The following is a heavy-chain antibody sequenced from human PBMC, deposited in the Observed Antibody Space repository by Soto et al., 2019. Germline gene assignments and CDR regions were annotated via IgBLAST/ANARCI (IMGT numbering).Heavy chain of an antibody. CDR2: IFYGHGT. CDR3: ARQPTGYPNWFDA. Sequence: QVQLQESGPGLVNPSETLSLTCTVSGGSVTSSTSSWAWVRQPPGKGLHWIGTIFYGHGTYYNPSLESRVTISLDTSKIQFSLELTSVTAADTAGYYCARQPTGYPNWFDAWGRGILVIVSS. J-gene: IGHJ5*02. CDR1: GGSVTSSTSS. V-gene: IGHV4-39*01. D-gene: IGHD3-9*01.